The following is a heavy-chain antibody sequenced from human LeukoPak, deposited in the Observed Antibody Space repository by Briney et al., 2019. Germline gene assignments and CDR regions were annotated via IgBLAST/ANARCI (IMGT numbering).Heavy chain of an antibody. V-gene: IGHV3-21*01. J-gene: IGHJ4*02. CDR2: ISSSSSYI. D-gene: IGHD3-10*01. Sequence: PGGSLRLSCVGSGFSFRMYAMNWVRQAPGKGLEWVSSISSSSSYIYYADSVKGRFTISRDNAKNSLYLQMNSLRAEDTAVYYCARDTGGSGSYSRTFDYWGQGNLVTVSS. CDR1: GFSFRMYA. CDR3: ARDTGGSGSYSRTFDY.